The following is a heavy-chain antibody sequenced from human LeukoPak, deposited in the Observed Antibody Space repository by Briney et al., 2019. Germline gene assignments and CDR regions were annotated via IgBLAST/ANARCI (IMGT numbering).Heavy chain of an antibody. CDR1: GGSSSDYY. V-gene: IGHV4-34*01. CDR3: ARRRRSGSQVLDF. D-gene: IGHD1-26*01. CDR2: INHSGST. J-gene: IGHJ4*02. Sequence: SETLSLTCAVYGGSSSDYYWSWIRQPPGKGLEWIGEINHSGSTNYNSSLKSRVIISVGTSKNQFSLRLSSVTAADTAAHYCARRRRSGSQVLDFWGQGTLVTVSS.